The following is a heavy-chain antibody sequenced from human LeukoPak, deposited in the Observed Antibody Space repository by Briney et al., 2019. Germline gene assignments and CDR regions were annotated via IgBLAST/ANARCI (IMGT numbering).Heavy chain of an antibody. Sequence: GGSLRLSCAASGFTFSTFAMIWVRQPPGKGLEWVSSIFPSGGEIHYADSVRGRFTISRDNSKSTLSLQMNSLRAEDTATCYCATYRQVLLPFESWGQGTLVTVSS. J-gene: IGHJ4*02. V-gene: IGHV3-23*01. CDR3: ATYRQVLLPFES. CDR2: IFPSGGEI. D-gene: IGHD2-8*02. CDR1: GFTFSTFA.